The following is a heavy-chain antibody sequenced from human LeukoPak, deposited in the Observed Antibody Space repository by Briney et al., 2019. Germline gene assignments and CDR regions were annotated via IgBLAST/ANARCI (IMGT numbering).Heavy chain of an antibody. V-gene: IGHV4-34*01. CDR3: ARGPREWILGNYFDY. Sequence: SETLSLTCAVYGGSFSGYYWSWIRQPPGKGLEWIGEINHSGSTNYNPSLKSRVTISVDTSKNQFSLKLSSVTAADTAVYYCARGPREWILGNYFDYWGQGTLVTVSS. CDR1: GGSFSGYY. CDR2: INHSGST. D-gene: IGHD2-2*03. J-gene: IGHJ4*02.